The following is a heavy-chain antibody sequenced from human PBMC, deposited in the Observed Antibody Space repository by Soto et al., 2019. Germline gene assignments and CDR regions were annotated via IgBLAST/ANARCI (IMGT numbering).Heavy chain of an antibody. CDR2: IYYSGFT. CDR1: VGSITSGGYH. J-gene: IGHJ5*02. Sequence: PSETLSLTCTVSVGSITSGGYHWSWIRQHPGKGLEWIGYIYYSGFTYYNPSLKSRVTISVDTSKNQFSLKLSSVTAADTAVYYCARVPDRWGQGTLVTVSS. D-gene: IGHD2-2*01. CDR3: ARVPDR. V-gene: IGHV4-31*03.